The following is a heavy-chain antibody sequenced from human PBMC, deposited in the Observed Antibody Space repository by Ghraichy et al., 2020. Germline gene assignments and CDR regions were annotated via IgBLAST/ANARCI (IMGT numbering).Heavy chain of an antibody. CDR3: ARFTVTYGMDV. V-gene: IGHV4-61*01. Sequence: ESLNISCTVSGGSVSSGSYYWSWIRQPPGKGLEWIGYIYYSGSTNYNPSLKSRVTISVDTSKNQFSLKLSSVTAADTAVYYCARFTVTYGMDVWGQGTTVTVSS. CDR2: IYYSGST. D-gene: IGHD4-11*01. CDR1: GGSVSSGSYY. J-gene: IGHJ6*02.